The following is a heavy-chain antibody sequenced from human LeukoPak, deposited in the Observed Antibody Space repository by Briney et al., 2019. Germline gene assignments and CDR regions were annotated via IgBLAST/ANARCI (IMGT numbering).Heavy chain of an antibody. CDR3: AEDIYSRRGSYFEH. CDR1: GFTFSSYG. J-gene: IGHJ1*01. D-gene: IGHD2-15*01. V-gene: IGHV3-30*18. Sequence: GGSLRLSCAASGFTFSSYGMHWVRQAPGKGLEWVAVISYDGSNKYYADSVKGRFTISRDNSKNSLYLQMNSLRTEDTALYYCAEDIYSRRGSYFEHWGQGTLVTVSS. CDR2: ISYDGSNK.